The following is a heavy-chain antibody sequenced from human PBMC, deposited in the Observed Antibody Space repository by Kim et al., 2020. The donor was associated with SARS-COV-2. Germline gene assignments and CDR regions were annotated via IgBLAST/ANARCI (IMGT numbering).Heavy chain of an antibody. Sequence: GGSLRLSCAASGFTFSSYAMHWVRQAPGKGLEWVAVMSYDGSNKYYADSVKGRFTISRDNSKNTLYLQMNSLRAEDTAVYYCARDKNSGYELGWGAWDVYYYYNMDVWGQGTTVTVSS. J-gene: IGHJ6*02. CDR2: MSYDGSNK. D-gene: IGHD5-12*01. V-gene: IGHV3-30*04. CDR1: GFTFSSYA. CDR3: ARDKNSGYELGWGAWDVYYYYNMDV.